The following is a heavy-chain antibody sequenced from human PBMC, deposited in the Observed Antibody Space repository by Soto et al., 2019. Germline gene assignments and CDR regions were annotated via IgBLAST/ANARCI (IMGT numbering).Heavy chain of an antibody. Sequence: PSETLSLTCTVSGGSISSGGYCWSWIRQHPGKGLEWIGYIYYSGSTYYNPSLKSRVTISVDTSKNQFSLKLSSVTAADTAVYYCARVPDVDYYDSSGLLSAFDIWGQGTMVTVSS. CDR3: ARVPDVDYYDSSGLLSAFDI. CDR2: IYYSGST. V-gene: IGHV4-31*03. D-gene: IGHD3-22*01. J-gene: IGHJ3*02. CDR1: GGSISSGGYC.